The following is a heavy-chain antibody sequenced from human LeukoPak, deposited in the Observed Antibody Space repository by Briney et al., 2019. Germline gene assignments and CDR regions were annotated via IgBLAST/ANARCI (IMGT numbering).Heavy chain of an antibody. V-gene: IGHV3-48*04. J-gene: IGHJ4*02. D-gene: IGHD3-16*01. CDR1: GFTFSSYS. CDR3: ARGDYVWGSYDGDY. Sequence: PGGSLRLSCAASGFTFSSYSMNWVRQAPGKGLEWVSYISSSGSTIYYADSVKGRFTISRDNAKNSLYLQMNSLRAEDTAVYYCARGDYVWGSYDGDYWGQGTLVTVSS. CDR2: ISSSGSTI.